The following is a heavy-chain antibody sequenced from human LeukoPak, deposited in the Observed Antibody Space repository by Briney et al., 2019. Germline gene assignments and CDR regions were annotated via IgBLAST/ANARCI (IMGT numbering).Heavy chain of an antibody. V-gene: IGHV1-8*01. D-gene: IGHD5-24*01. J-gene: IGHJ4*02. CDR1: GYTFTSYD. Sequence: ASVKVSCKASGYTFTSYDINWVRQATGQGLEWMGWMNPNSGNTGYAQKFQGRVTMTRNTSISTAYTELSSLRSEDTAVYYCARGGRRWLQSPVDFNYWGQGTLVTVSS. CDR2: MNPNSGNT. CDR3: ARGGRRWLQSPVDFNY.